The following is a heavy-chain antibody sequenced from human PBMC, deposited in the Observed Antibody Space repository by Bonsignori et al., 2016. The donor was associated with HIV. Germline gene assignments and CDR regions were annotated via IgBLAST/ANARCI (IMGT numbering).Heavy chain of an antibody. V-gene: IGHV1-69*10. D-gene: IGHD6-19*01. CDR2: IIPILGIA. J-gene: IGHJ3*02. Sequence: WVRQAPGQGLEWMGGIIPILGIANYAQKFQGRVTITADESTSTAYMELSSLRSEDTAVYYCARDSPVEEAVAGIWDIWGQGTMVTVSS. CDR3: ARDSPVEEAVAGIWDI.